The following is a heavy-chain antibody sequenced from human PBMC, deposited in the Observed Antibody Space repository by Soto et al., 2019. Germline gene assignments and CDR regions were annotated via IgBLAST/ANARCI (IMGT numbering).Heavy chain of an antibody. V-gene: IGHV3-7*01. CDR3: ARVRYFDELG. D-gene: IGHD3-9*01. Sequence: GGSLRLSCAASGFTLSGYWMSWVRQAPGKGLEWVANINQDGSEMKYVDSVKGRFTISRDNAKNSVYLQMISLRAEDTAVYYCARVRYFDELGRGQGTLVTVSS. CDR2: INQDGSEM. J-gene: IGHJ4*02. CDR1: GFTLSGYW.